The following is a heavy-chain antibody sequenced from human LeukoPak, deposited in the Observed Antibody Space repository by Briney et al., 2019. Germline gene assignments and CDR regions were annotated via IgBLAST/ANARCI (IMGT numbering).Heavy chain of an antibody. Sequence: GGSLRLSCAASGFTFSSYWMSWVRQAPGKGLEWVANIKQDGSEKYYVDSVKGRFTISRDNAKNSLYLQMNSLRAEDTAVYYCALTLYYDSSGYHYWGQGTLVTVSP. D-gene: IGHD3-22*01. V-gene: IGHV3-7*01. J-gene: IGHJ4*02. CDR1: GFTFSSYW. CDR2: IKQDGSEK. CDR3: ALTLYYDSSGYHY.